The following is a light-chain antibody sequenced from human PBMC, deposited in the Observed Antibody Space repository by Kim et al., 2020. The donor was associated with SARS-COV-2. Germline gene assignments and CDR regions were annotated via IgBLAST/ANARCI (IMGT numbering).Light chain of an antibody. CDR2: DAS. CDR1: QSVSTY. Sequence: WSPGERPTLSCRASQSVSTYLAWYQHKPGQAPRLLIHDASNRATGIPPRFSGSGSGTDFTLTISSLEPEDFAIYYCQQRSNWPPTFGGGTKVDIK. CDR3: QQRSNWPPT. J-gene: IGKJ4*01. V-gene: IGKV3-11*01.